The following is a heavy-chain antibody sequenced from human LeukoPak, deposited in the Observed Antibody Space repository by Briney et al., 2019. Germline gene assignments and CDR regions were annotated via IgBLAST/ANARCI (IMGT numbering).Heavy chain of an antibody. CDR1: GFTFSSYW. CDR2: IKQDGSEK. Sequence: GGSLRLSCAASGFTFSSYWMSWVRQAPGKGLEWVANIKQDGSEKYYVDSAKGRFTISRDNAKNSLYLQMNSLRAEDTAVYYCARALRYFDWLSKGNFDYWGQGTLVTVSS. CDR3: ARALRYFDWLSKGNFDY. V-gene: IGHV3-7*01. D-gene: IGHD3-9*01. J-gene: IGHJ4*02.